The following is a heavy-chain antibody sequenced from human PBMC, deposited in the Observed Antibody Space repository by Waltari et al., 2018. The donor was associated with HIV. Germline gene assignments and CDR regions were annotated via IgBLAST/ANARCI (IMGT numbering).Heavy chain of an antibody. V-gene: IGHV3-23*01. CDR3: AKVLRGGTLSDPFDI. Sequence: EVQLLESGGGLVQPGGSLRLSCAASGFALGDYAVTWVRQAPGTGLEWVSLISTRGIYTYFAASVKGRFTMSTDNSRNTLFLQMNSLRADDTAVYYCAKVLRGGTLSDPFDIWGRGTVVTVSS. J-gene: IGHJ3*02. CDR1: GFALGDYA. D-gene: IGHD3-16*01. CDR2: ISTRGIYT.